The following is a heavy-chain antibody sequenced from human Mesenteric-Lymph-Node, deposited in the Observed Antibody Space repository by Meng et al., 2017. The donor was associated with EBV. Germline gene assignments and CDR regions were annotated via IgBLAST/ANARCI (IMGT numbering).Heavy chain of an antibody. Sequence: QFHLVVVGAEIWKPGSSVKVSCKAAGYTSSSYYRHWVRQVPGQGFEWMGIIRPSGDSTNYAQKFQGRVTMTRDTSTSKFYMELSSLRSDDTAVYYCATEDAEYLGSGSDWGQGTLVTVSS. CDR2: IRPSGDST. CDR3: ATEDAEYLGSGSD. D-gene: IGHD3-10*01. V-gene: IGHV1-46*01. CDR1: GYTSSSYY. J-gene: IGHJ4*02.